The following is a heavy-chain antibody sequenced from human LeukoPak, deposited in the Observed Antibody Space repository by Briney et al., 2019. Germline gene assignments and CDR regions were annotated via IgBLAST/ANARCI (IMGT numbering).Heavy chain of an antibody. CDR3: ARGDDSSGFYYKPGMLFDY. D-gene: IGHD3-22*01. CDR2: ISSGSSYI. V-gene: IGHV3-21*01. CDR1: GFTFSTYS. J-gene: IGHJ4*02. Sequence: GGFLRLSCAASGFTFSTYSMNWVRQAPGKGLEWVSSISSGSSYIYHADSGKGRFTISRDNAKNSMYLQMNSLRAEDTAVYYCARGDDSSGFYYKPGMLFDYWGQGTLVTVSS.